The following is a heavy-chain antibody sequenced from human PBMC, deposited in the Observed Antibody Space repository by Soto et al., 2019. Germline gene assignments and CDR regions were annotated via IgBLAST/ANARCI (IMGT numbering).Heavy chain of an antibody. Sequence: QVQLVQSGAEVKKPGSSVKVSCTASGGTFSSYAISWVRQAPGHGLEWMGGIIPIFGTANYAQKFQGRVTITADVSTSTAYMELSGLRSEDTAVYSCERGDYGSGSYPVFYYYYGMDVWGQGTTVTVSS. J-gene: IGHJ6*02. CDR1: GGTFSSYA. V-gene: IGHV1-69*01. D-gene: IGHD3-10*01. CDR3: ERGDYGSGSYPVFYYYYGMDV. CDR2: IIPIFGTA.